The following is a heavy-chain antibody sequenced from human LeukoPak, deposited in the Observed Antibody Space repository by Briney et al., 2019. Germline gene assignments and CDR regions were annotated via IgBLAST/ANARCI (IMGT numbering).Heavy chain of an antibody. CDR1: GFTFDDYG. CDR3: ARESPKGNYYDSSGRRDY. D-gene: IGHD3-22*01. Sequence: GGSLRLSCAASGFTFDDYGMSWGREGPGEGLEWVSGISWNGGSTGCADSVKGGFTISRDNAKNSLYLQMNSLRAEDTALYYFARESPKGNYYDSSGRRDYWGQGTLVTVSS. V-gene: IGHV3-20*04. CDR2: ISWNGGST. J-gene: IGHJ4*02.